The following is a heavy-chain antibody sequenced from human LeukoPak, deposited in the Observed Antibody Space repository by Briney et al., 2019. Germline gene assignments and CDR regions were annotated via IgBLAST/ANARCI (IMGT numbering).Heavy chain of an antibody. V-gene: IGHV1-69*01. CDR1: GGTFSSYA. Sequence: SVKVSCKASGGTFSSYAISWVRQAPGQGLEWMGGIIPIFGTANYAQKFQGRVTVTADESTSTAYMELSSLRSEDTAVYYCARISGYDQHFDYWGQGTLVTVSS. CDR2: IIPIFGTA. J-gene: IGHJ4*02. D-gene: IGHD5-12*01. CDR3: ARISGYDQHFDY.